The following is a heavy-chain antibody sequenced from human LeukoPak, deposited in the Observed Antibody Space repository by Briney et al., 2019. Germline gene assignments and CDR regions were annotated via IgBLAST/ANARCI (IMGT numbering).Heavy chain of an antibody. CDR3: ARSHGYFDY. Sequence: PGGSLRLSCAASGFTFNVYNMNWVRQAPGKGLEWVSYISSGSTTIYYADSVKGRFTVSRDTAKNSLYLQMNSLRGEDTAVYYCARSHGYFDYWGQGTLVTVSS. V-gene: IGHV3-48*01. J-gene: IGHJ4*02. CDR1: GFTFNVYN. CDR2: ISSGSTTI.